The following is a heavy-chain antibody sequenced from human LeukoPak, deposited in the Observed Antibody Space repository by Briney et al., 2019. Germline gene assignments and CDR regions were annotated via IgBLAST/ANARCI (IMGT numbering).Heavy chain of an antibody. D-gene: IGHD1-26*01. CDR2: ISGDGGST. Sequence: GGSLRLSCAASGFTFDDYAMHWVRQAPGKGLEWVSLISGDGGSTDFADSVKGRFSISRDNSKNSLYLQMNSLRTDDTALYYCAKERGGSYYYFDYWGQGTPVTASS. J-gene: IGHJ4*02. V-gene: IGHV3-43*02. CDR3: AKERGGSYYYFDY. CDR1: GFTFDDYA.